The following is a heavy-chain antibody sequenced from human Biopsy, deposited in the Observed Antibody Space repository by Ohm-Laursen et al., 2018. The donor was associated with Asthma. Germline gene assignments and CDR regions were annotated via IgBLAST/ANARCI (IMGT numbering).Heavy chain of an antibody. V-gene: IGHV4-30-2*06. Sequence: SQTLSLTCAVSGDSIDSGDYSWTWIRQSPGVSLEWIGYIYRNGDTYYNPTLKNRVTIYIDRSKNQFSLRLRSVTAADTAVYYCARGWNCGGDCYSLDSWGQGTLVTVSS. CDR1: GDSIDSGDYS. J-gene: IGHJ4*02. CDR3: ARGWNCGGDCYSLDS. D-gene: IGHD2-21*02. CDR2: IYRNGDT.